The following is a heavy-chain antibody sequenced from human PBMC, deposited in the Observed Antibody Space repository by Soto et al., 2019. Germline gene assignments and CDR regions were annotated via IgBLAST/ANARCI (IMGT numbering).Heavy chain of an antibody. CDR1: GFTFSNYA. Sequence: GGSLRLSCVASGFTFSNYAMNWVRQAPGKGLEWVAVISYDGSNKYYADSVKGRITISRDNSRSTLYLQMNNLRAEDTAMYYCARDLGNNYGSFAYWGQGTLGTVAS. CDR2: ISYDGSNK. V-gene: IGHV3-30-3*01. D-gene: IGHD4-17*01. J-gene: IGHJ4*02. CDR3: ARDLGNNYGSFAY.